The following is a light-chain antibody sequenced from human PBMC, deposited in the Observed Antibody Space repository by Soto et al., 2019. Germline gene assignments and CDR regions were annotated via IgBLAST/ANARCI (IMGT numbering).Light chain of an antibody. CDR3: CSYAGSSAYV. V-gene: IGLV2-11*01. Sequence: QSALAQPRSVSVSPGQSVTISCTGTSSDVGGYNHVSWYQQNPGEAPKVMIFDVSKRPSGVPDRFSGSKSDNTASLTISGLQAEDEADYYCCSYAGSSAYVFGAGTKVTVL. CDR2: DVS. J-gene: IGLJ1*01. CDR1: SSDVGGYNH.